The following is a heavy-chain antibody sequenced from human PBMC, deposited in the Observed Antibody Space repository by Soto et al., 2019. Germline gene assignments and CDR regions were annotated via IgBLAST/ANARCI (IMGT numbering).Heavy chain of an antibody. CDR1: GGSITSGDYS. CDR3: ARYVGESHFDY. CDR2: IHSGGSI. V-gene: IGHV4-30-4*01. Sequence: SETLSLTCTVSGGSITSGDYSGSWIRQPPGKGLEWIGYIHSGGSIYFNSSLKSRVTISLDTSRNQFSLDLISVTAADTAVYYCARYVGESHFDYWGQGALVTVSS. D-gene: IGHD3-16*01. J-gene: IGHJ4*02.